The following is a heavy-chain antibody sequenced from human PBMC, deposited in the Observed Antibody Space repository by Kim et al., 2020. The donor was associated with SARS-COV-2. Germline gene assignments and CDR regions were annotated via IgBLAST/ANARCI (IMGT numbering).Heavy chain of an antibody. CDR1: GFTFDDYA. D-gene: IGHD6-19*01. J-gene: IGHJ5*02. CDR3: AKGHLDRYSSGWFA. Sequence: GGSLRLSCAASGFTFDDYAMHWVRQAPGKGLEWVSGISWNSGSIGYADSVKGRFTISRDNAKNSLYLQMNSLRAEDTALYYCAKGHLDRYSSGWFAWGQGTLVTVSS. V-gene: IGHV3-9*01. CDR2: ISWNSGSI.